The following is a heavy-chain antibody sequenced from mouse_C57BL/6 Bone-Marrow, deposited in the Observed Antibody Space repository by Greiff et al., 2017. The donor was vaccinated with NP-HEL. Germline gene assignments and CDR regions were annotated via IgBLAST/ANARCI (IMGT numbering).Heavy chain of an antibody. V-gene: IGHV5-6*02. D-gene: IGHD1-1*01. J-gene: IGHJ2*01. CDR3: ARLRFITTVVGDY. CDR1: GFTFSSYG. CDR2: ISSGGSYT. Sequence: DVKLVESGGDLVKPGGSLKLSCAASGFTFSSYGMSWVRQTPDKRLEWVATISSGGSYTYYPDSVKGRFTISRDNAKNTLYLQMSSLKSEDTAMYYCARLRFITTVVGDYWGQGTTLTVSS.